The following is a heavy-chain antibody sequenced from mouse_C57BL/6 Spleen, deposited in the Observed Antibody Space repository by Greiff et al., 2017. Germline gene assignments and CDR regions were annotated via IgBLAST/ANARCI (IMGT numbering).Heavy chain of an antibody. CDR1: GFTFSDAW. J-gene: IGHJ2*01. CDR2: IRNKANNHAT. Sequence: EVKVEESGGGLVQPGGSMKLSCAASGFTFSDAWMDWVRQSPEKGLEWVAEIRNKANNHATYYAESVKGRFTISRDDSKSSVYLQMNSLRAEDTGIYYCTRGVFYDYDEKGYYFDYWGQGTTLTVSS. CDR3: TRGVFYDYDEKGYYFDY. V-gene: IGHV6-6*01. D-gene: IGHD2-4*01.